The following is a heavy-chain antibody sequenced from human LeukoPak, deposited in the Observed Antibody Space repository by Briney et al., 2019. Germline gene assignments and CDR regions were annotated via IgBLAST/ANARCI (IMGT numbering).Heavy chain of an antibody. CDR3: ARASSGWYGLFDY. J-gene: IGHJ4*02. V-gene: IGHV4-59*01. CDR1: GGSISTYY. CDR2: IYHSGST. Sequence: SETLSLTCTVSGGSISTYYWSWIRQPPGKGLEWIGYIYHSGSTNYNPSLKSRVTISVDTSKNHFSLKLSSVTAADTAVYYCARASSGWYGLFDYWGQGTLVTVSS. D-gene: IGHD6-19*01.